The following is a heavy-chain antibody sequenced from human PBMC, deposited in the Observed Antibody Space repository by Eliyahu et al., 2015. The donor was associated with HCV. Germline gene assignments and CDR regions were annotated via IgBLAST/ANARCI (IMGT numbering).Heavy chain of an antibody. V-gene: IGHV3-30*03. CDR3: AXNDRHGRNSAPFDS. CDR2: ISFDGNTK. D-gene: IGHD4-23*01. Sequence: QVHLVESGGGVVQSGGSLRLXCAASGFAFSNFGMHWVRQAPGKGLEWVXLISFDGNTKXYADSVNGRFTVSRDNSENTLFLQMNSPRVEDTAVYYCAXNDRHGRNSAPFDSWGQGTLVTVSS. J-gene: IGHJ4*02. CDR1: GFAFSNFG.